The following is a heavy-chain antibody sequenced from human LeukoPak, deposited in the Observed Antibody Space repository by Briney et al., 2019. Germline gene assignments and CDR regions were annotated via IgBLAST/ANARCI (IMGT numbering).Heavy chain of an antibody. CDR1: GDSLSNYY. V-gene: IGHV4-59*12. CDR3: ARGRDYYGSGSWNFDY. CDR2: IYYIGST. D-gene: IGHD3-10*01. J-gene: IGHJ4*02. Sequence: SETLSLTCTVSGDSLSNYYWSWIRQPPGKGLEWIGNIYYIGSTYYNPSLKSRVTISVDRSKNQFSLKLSSVTAADTAVYYCARGRDYYGSGSWNFDYWGQGTLVTVSS.